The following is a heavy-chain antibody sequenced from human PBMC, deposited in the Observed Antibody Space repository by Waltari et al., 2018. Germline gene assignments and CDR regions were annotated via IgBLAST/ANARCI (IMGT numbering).Heavy chain of an antibody. J-gene: IGHJ3*01. V-gene: IGHV1-2*02. CDR1: GYTFTGHG. D-gene: IGHD3-3*01. Sequence: QVNLVQSGAEVKKPGASVTVSCKASGYTFTGHGIHWVRQAPGQGLEWVGSVNPNTGDTYSAQKFEGRVTMTRDTSISTAYLDLSRLTSDDTAVYYCARVLYDFWGGYHPNDVFDFWGQGTVVIVSS. CDR3: ARVLYDFWGGYHPNDVFDF. CDR2: VNPNTGDT.